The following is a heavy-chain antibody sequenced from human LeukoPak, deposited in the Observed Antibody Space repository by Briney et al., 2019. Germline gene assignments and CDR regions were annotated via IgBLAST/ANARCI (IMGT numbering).Heavy chain of an antibody. D-gene: IGHD3-22*01. CDR2: IIPILGIA. CDR1: GGTFSSYA. CDR3: ARKYYDSSGYSIDAFEI. Sequence: SVKVSCKASGGTFSSYAISWVRQAPGQGLEWMGRIIPILGIANYAQKFQGRVTITTDKSTSTAYMELSSLRSEDTAVYYCARKYYDSSGYSIDAFEIWGQGTMATVSS. V-gene: IGHV1-69*04. J-gene: IGHJ3*02.